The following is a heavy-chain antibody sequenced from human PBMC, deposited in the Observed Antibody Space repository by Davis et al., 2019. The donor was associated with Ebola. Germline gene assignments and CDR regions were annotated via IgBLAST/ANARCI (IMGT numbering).Heavy chain of an antibody. J-gene: IGHJ6*02. D-gene: IGHD2-2*01. CDR2: IKQDGSEK. CDR3: ATGLPAARVYYYGMDV. V-gene: IGHV3-7*01. CDR1: GFTFSSYW. Sequence: GESLKISCAASGFTFSSYWMHWVRQAPGKGLEWVANIKQDGSEKYYVDSVKGRFTISRDNAKNSLYLQMNSLRAEDTAVYYCATGLPAARVYYYGMDVWGQGTTVTVSS.